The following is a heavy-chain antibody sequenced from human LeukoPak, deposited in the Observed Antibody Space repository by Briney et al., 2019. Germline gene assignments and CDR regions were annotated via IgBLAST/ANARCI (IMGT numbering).Heavy chain of an antibody. D-gene: IGHD2-15*01. J-gene: IGHJ6*03. V-gene: IGHV1-8*01. CDR3: ARGDKVVGADYYYYMDV. CDR1: GYTFTSYD. Sequence: ASVKVSCKASGYTFTSYDINWVRQATGQGLEWMGWMNPNSGNTGYAQKFQGRVTMTRNTSISTAYMELSSLRAEDTAVYYCARGDKVVGADYYYYMDVWGKGTTVTISS. CDR2: MNPNSGNT.